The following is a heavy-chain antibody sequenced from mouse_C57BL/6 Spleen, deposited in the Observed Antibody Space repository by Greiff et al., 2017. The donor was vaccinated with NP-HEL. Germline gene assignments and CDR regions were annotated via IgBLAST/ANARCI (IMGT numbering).Heavy chain of an antibody. D-gene: IGHD1-1*01. J-gene: IGHJ4*01. CDR3: ANYYGAMDY. CDR1: GYTFTSYW. V-gene: IGHV1-50*01. CDR2: IDPSDSYT. Sequence: VQLQQPGAELVKPGASVKLSCKASGYTFTSYWMQWVKQRPGQGLEWIGEIDPSDSYTNYNQKFKGKATLTVDTSSSTAYMQLSSLTSEDSAVYYCANYYGAMDYWGQGTSVTVSS.